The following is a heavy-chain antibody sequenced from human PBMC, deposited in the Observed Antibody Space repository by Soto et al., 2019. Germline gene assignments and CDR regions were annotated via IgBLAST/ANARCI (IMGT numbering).Heavy chain of an antibody. D-gene: IGHD6-6*01. CDR2: IYSGGST. CDR1: GFTVSSNY. CDR3: HSSSRVQADY. Sequence: GGSLRLSCAASGFTVSSNYMSWVRQAPGKGLEWVSVIYSGGSTYYADSVKGRFTISRDNSKNTLYLQMNSLRAEDTAVYYCHSSSRVQADYWGQGTLVTVSS. J-gene: IGHJ4*02. V-gene: IGHV3-53*01.